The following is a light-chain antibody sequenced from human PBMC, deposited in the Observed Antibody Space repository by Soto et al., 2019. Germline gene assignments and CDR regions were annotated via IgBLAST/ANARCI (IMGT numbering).Light chain of an antibody. CDR2: DVS. V-gene: IGLV2-14*01. CDR3: SSYTSSSTPLSVV. Sequence: QSALTQPASVSGSPGQSITISCTGTSSDVGGYNYVSWYQQHPGKAPKLMIYDVSNRPPGVSNRFSGSKSGNTASLTISGLQAEDEADYYCSSYTSSSTPLSVVFGGGTKLTVL. CDR1: SSDVGGYNY. J-gene: IGLJ2*01.